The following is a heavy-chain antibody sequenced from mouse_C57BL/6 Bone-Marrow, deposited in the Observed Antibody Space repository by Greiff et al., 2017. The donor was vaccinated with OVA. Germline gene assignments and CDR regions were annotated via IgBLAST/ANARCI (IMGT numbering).Heavy chain of an antibody. V-gene: IGHV1-74*01. CDR3: AIGGYSCERYYWYFDV. J-gene: IGHJ1*03. CDR1: GYTFTSYW. D-gene: IGHD1-1*01. CDR2: IHPSDSDT. Sequence: QVHVQQSGAELVKPGASVMVSCKASGYTFTSYWMHWVKQRPGQGLEWIGRIHPSDSDTNYNQKFKGKATLTVDKSSSTAYMQLSSLTSEDSAVYYCAIGGYSCERYYWYFDVWGTGTTVTVSS.